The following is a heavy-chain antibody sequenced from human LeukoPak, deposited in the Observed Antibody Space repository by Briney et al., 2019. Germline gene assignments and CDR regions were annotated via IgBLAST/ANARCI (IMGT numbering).Heavy chain of an antibody. CDR3: ARVPGRSPDF. V-gene: IGHV4-59*08. J-gene: IGHJ4*02. CDR1: GASLSGHY. Sequence: KPSETLSLTCTVSGASLSGHYWGWFRQPPGKGLEWIGNIHYTGTISYNPSLKSRIIISLDTSNSQFYLKLRSLTAADTAVYSCARVPGRSPDFWSPGTLVTVSS. CDR2: IHYTGTI. D-gene: IGHD3-10*01.